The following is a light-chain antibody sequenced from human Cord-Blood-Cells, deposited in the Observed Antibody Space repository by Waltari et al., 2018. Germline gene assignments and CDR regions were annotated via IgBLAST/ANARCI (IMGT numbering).Light chain of an antibody. CDR2: RNN. J-gene: IGLJ3*02. CDR3: AAWDDSLSGWV. Sequence: QSVLTQPPSASGTHGQRVTISCSGSSSNIGSNYVYWYQQLPGTAPKLLIYRNNQRPSGVPDRFSGSKSGTSASLAISGLRSEDEADYYCAAWDDSLSGWVFGGGTK. CDR1: SSNIGSNY. V-gene: IGLV1-47*01.